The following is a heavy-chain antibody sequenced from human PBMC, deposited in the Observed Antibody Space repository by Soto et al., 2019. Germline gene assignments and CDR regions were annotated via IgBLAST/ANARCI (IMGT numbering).Heavy chain of an antibody. Sequence: PSETLSLTCAVSGYSISSSNWWGWIRQPPGKGLEWIGYIYYSGTTYYNPSLKSRVTISVDTSKNQFSLKLSSVTAADTAVYYCARVVFGVVTYFDYWGQGTLVTVSS. D-gene: IGHD3-3*01. CDR3: ARVVFGVVTYFDY. CDR2: IYYSGTT. V-gene: IGHV4-28*03. J-gene: IGHJ4*02. CDR1: GYSISSSNW.